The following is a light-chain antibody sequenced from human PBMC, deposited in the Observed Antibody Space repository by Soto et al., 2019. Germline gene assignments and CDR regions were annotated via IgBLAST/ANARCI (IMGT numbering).Light chain of an antibody. Sequence: VLTQSPATLSLSPGERATLSCRASLNVNSYLAWYQQKPGHAPRLLIYDASNRAAGIPARFSGSGSGTDFTLTISSLEPEDFAIYYCQQRQYWPPITFGQGTRLEIK. CDR3: QQRQYWPPIT. CDR2: DAS. J-gene: IGKJ5*01. V-gene: IGKV3-11*01. CDR1: LNVNSY.